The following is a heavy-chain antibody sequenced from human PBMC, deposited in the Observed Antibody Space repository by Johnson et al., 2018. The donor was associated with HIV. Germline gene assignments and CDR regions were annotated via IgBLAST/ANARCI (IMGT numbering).Heavy chain of an antibody. Sequence: QVQLVESGGGVVQPGMFVRLSCAASGFTFTNAWMSWVRQAPGKGLEWVAVMWYDGSNKYYADSVKGRFTISRDNSKNTLYLQMNSLRAEDTAVYYCAKTEDAFDIWGQGTMVTVSS. CDR3: AKTEDAFDI. CDR1: GFTFTNAW. V-gene: IGHV3-30*18. CDR2: MWYDGSNK. J-gene: IGHJ3*02.